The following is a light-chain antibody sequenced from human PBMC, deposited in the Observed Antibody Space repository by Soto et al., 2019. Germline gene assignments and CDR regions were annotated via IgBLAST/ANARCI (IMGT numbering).Light chain of an antibody. J-gene: IGLJ1*01. CDR2: DVS. CDR3: TSYTTTGTYV. V-gene: IGLV2-14*03. CDR1: SSDLGDYNY. Sequence: QSVLTQPASVSGSPGQSITISCTGASSDLGDYNYVSWYQQHPGKAPKLMIHDVSSRPSGVSDRFSGSKSGNTASLTISGLQAEDEADYYCTSYTTTGTYVFATGTKVTVL.